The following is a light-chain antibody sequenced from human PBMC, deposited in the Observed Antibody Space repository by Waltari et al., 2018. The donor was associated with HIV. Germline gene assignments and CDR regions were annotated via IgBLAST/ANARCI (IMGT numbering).Light chain of an antibody. Sequence: DMQMSQVPSFLSASVGDRVTITCRASRDSSNDLAWYQQKPGQVPKLLIYASSSLRSGVPSRFRGSGSGTDFTLTINGLQPEDVASYYCQNYDSAPFAFGQGTRLEI. J-gene: IGKJ5*01. CDR1: RDSSND. CDR2: ASS. CDR3: QNYDSAPFA. V-gene: IGKV1-27*01.